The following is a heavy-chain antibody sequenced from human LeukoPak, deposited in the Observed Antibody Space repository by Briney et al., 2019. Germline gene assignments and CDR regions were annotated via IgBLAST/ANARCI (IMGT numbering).Heavy chain of an antibody. CDR2: ISGSGDNT. CDR3: ANARAAADY. V-gene: IGHV3-23*01. CDR1: GFTFSSYA. D-gene: IGHD6-13*01. J-gene: IGHJ4*02. Sequence: GGSLRLSCAASGFTFSSYAMSWVRQAPGKGLEWVSAISGSGDNTYYADSVKGRITISRDNSKNTLYLQMNSLRAEDTAVYYCANARAAADYWGQGTLVTVSS.